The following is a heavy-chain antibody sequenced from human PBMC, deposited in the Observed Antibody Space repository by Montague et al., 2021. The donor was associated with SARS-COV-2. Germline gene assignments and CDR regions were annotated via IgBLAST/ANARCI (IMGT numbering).Heavy chain of an antibody. Sequence: SETLSLTCTVSGGSISSNNYYWDWIRQPPGKGLEWIGSIYDSGSTYYNPSLKSRVTISVDTSKNHFSLKLNSVTAADTAVYYCARRGRKHRSAATTIGGFDIWGQGTMVTVSS. V-gene: IGHV4-39*02. CDR2: IYDSGST. CDR1: GGSISSNNYY. D-gene: IGHD6-25*01. CDR3: ARRGRKHRSAATTIGGFDI. J-gene: IGHJ3*02.